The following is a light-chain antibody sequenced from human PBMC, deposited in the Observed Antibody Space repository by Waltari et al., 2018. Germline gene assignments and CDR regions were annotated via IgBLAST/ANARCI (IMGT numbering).Light chain of an antibody. J-gene: IGKJ1*01. Sequence: EIVLTQSPATLSLSPGERATLSCRASQSISSYLAWYQQKPGQAPRLLLDDASNRATGIPARFSGGGSGTDFTLTISSLEPEDFAVYYCQQRDSWWTFGQGTKVEIK. CDR3: QQRDSWWT. CDR2: DAS. CDR1: QSISSY. V-gene: IGKV3-11*01.